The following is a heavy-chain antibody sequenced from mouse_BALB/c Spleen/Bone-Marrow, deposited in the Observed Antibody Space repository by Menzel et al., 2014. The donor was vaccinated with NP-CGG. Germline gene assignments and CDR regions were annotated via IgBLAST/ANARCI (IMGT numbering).Heavy chain of an antibody. Sequence: QVQLQQSGAELARPGASVKMSCKASGYTFTSYTMHWVKQRPGQGLEWIGYINPSSGYTNYNQKFKDKATLTADKSSSTAYMQLSSLTSEDSALYYCAYGNYGYAMDYWGQGTSVTVSS. CDR1: GYTFTSYT. J-gene: IGHJ4*01. CDR2: INPSSGYT. CDR3: AYGNYGYAMDY. D-gene: IGHD2-10*02. V-gene: IGHV1-4*01.